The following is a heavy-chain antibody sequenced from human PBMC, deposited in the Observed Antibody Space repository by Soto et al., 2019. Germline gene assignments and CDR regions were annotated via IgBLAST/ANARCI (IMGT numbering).Heavy chain of an antibody. D-gene: IGHD3-22*01. CDR3: ARDLDGLHDDTSGPFPRPG. V-gene: IGHV4-30-4*01. CDR2: IHSSGSI. J-gene: IGHJ1*01. Sequence: SETLSLTCTVSGGSISSDGYYWSWIRQAPGRGLEWIGYIHSSGSIYYNPSLKSRATMSIDTAGNQFSLKVSSVTVADTAVYYCARDLDGLHDDTSGPFPRPGWGQGTLVTVSS. CDR1: GGSISSDGYY.